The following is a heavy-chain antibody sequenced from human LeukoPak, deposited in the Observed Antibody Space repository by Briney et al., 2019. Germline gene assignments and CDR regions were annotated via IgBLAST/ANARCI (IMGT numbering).Heavy chain of an antibody. CDR3: ARGRRGGDYSSDRFDP. CDR1: GYAFTNYA. CDR2: INTNTGDP. Sequence: ASVKVSCKASGYAFTNYAINWVRPAPGRGVEWVGWINTNTGDPTYAQAFTGRFVFSLDTSVSTAYLQISSLKADDTAVFYCARGRRGGDYSSDRFDPWGQGTLVTVSS. V-gene: IGHV7-4-1*02. D-gene: IGHD4-17*01. J-gene: IGHJ5*02.